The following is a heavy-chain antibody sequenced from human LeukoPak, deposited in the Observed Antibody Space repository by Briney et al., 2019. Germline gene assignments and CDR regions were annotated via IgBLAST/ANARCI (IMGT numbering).Heavy chain of an antibody. CDR3: ARDVGSYYFDY. CDR2: INKDGSEM. Sequence: GGSLRLSCVASGFIYSSYWMTWVRQAPGKGLEWVANINKDGSEMYYVDSVKGRFTISRDNTKNSLYLQMNSLRTEDTAVYYCARDVGSYYFDYWGQGTLVTVSS. J-gene: IGHJ4*02. V-gene: IGHV3-7*01. D-gene: IGHD6-6*01. CDR1: GFIYSSYW.